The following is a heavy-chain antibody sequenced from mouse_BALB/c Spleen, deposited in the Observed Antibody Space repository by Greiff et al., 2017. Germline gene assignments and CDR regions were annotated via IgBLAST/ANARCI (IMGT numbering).Heavy chain of an antibody. Sequence: VMLVESGAELMKPGASVMISCKATGYTFSSYWIEWVKQRPGHGLEWIGEILPGSGSTNYNEKFKGKATFTADTSSNTAYMQLSSLTSEDSAVYYCARPRYDYWGQGTTLTVSS. D-gene: IGHD1-1*01. J-gene: IGHJ2*01. CDR1: GYTFSSYW. CDR3: ARPRYDY. V-gene: IGHV1-9*01. CDR2: ILPGSGST.